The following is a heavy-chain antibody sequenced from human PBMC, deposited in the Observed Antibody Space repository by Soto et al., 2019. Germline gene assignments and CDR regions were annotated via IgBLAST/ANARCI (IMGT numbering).Heavy chain of an antibody. CDR3: ARAPPAAR. V-gene: IGHV5-51*01. Sequence: GESLKISCKASGYNFTDYWIDWVRQMPGNGLXGXXPXAXXXPXXXNTPPSKGQAPISPDKSISHAYLQWSSRKPSDAAMYYCARAPPAARGGQGPRVTVSS. CDR1: GYNFTDYW. D-gene: IGHD6-25*01. CDR2: XAXXXPXX. J-gene: IGHJ4*02.